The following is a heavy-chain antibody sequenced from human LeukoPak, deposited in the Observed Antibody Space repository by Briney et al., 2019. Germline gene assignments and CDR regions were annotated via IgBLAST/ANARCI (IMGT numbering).Heavy chain of an antibody. Sequence: PGGSLRLSCAASGFTFSTYAMSWVRQAPGKGLEWVSAISVSGDKTYYAGSVKGRYTISRDNSKNTLFLQMNSLRAEDTAVYYCAKLAGASEYSFTDVWGQGTTVTVSS. CDR2: ISVSGDKT. V-gene: IGHV3-23*01. J-gene: IGHJ6*02. CDR3: AKLAGASEYSFTDV. CDR1: GFTFSTYA. D-gene: IGHD2-15*01.